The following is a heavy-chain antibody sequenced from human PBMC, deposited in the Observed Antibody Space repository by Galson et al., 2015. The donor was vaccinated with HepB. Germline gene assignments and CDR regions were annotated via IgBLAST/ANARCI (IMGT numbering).Heavy chain of an antibody. V-gene: IGHV1-46*01. CDR1: GYTFTNYY. CDR3: ARRYSSCGSTSCYFLSDF. J-gene: IGHJ4*02. CDR2: IDPSRGAT. Sequence: SVKVSCKASGYTFTNYYIHWVRQAPGQGLEWMGIIDPSRGATEYAQKFQGRLTMTRDTSTSTVYMELSSLTSDDTAVYYCARRYSSCGSTSCYFLSDFWGQGTLVTVSS. D-gene: IGHD2-2*01.